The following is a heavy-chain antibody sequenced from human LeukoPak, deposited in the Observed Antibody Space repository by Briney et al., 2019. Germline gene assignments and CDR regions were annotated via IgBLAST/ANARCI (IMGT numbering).Heavy chain of an antibody. CDR1: GYSISSGYY. CDR3: ARRKAMAIHFDY. CDR2: INHSGST. D-gene: IGHD5-24*01. V-gene: IGHV4-38-2*01. Sequence: SETLSLTCAVSGYSISSGYYWGWIRQPPGKGLEWIGEINHSGSTNYNPSLKSRVTISVDTSKNQFSLKLSSVTAADTAVYYCARRKAMAIHFDYWGQGTLVTVSS. J-gene: IGHJ4*02.